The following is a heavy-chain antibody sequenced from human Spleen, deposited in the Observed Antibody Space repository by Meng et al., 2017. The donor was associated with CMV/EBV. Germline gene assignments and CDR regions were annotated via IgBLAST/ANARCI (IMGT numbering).Heavy chain of an antibody. J-gene: IGHJ3*02. Sequence: LSLTCTVSGGSISSSSYYWGWIRQPPGKGLEWIGSIYYSGSTYYNPSLKSRVTIDTSKNQFSLKLSSVTAADTAVCYCARDSPTQWSQLLNDAFDIWGQGTMVTVSS. CDR3: ARDSPTQWSQLLNDAFDI. CDR2: IYYSGST. CDR1: GGSISSSSYY. D-gene: IGHD5-24*01. V-gene: IGHV4-39*07.